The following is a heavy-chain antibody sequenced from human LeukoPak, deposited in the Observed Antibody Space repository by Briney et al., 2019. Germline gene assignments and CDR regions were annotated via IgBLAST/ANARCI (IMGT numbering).Heavy chain of an antibody. J-gene: IGHJ3*02. CDR1: GYTFTGYY. CDR2: INPNSGGT. D-gene: IGHD2-21*02. V-gene: IGHV1-2*02. Sequence: GASVKVSCKASGYTFTGYYMHWVRQAPGQGLEWMGWINPNSGGTNYAQKFQGRVTMTRDTSISTAYMELSRLRSDDTAVYYCALPKTTYCGGDCMEDAFDIWGRGTMVTVSS. CDR3: ALPKTTYCGGDCMEDAFDI.